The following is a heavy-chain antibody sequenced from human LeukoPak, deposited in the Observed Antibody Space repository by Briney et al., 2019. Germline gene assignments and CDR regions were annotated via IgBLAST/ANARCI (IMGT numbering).Heavy chain of an antibody. J-gene: IGHJ4*02. Sequence: GGSLRLSCAASGFTFTAYTINWVRQAPGKGLEWVSYISGSTTDIYYADSVKGRLTISRDNAKNSLFLQMNSLKTEDTAFYYCAKGARSSSGYTTDWGQGILVTVSS. V-gene: IGHV3-21*04. CDR2: ISGSTTDI. D-gene: IGHD3-22*01. CDR3: AKGARSSSGYTTD. CDR1: GFTFTAYT.